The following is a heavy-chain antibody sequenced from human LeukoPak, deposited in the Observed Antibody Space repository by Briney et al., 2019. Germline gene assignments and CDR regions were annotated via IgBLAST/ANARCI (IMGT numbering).Heavy chain of an antibody. CDR3: ARRVEMATITGYYYYMDV. J-gene: IGHJ6*03. V-gene: IGHV5-51*01. CDR2: IYPGDSDT. CDR1: GYSFTSYW. D-gene: IGHD5-24*01. Sequence: GESLKISCKGSGYSFTSYWIGWVRQTPGKGLEWMGIIYPGDSDTRYSPSFQGQVTISADKSISTAYLQWSSLKASDTAMYYCARRVEMATITGYYYYMDVWGKGTTVTVSS.